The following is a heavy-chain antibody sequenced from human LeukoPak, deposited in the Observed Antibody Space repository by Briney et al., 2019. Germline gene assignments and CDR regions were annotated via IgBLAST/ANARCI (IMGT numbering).Heavy chain of an antibody. CDR3: AGSGYYSFYYYGMDV. Sequence: GGSLRLSCAASGFTFSSYAMHWVRQAPGKGLEWVAVISYDGSNKYYADSVKGRFTISRDNSKNTLYLQMNSLRAEDTAVYYCAGSGYYSFYYYGMDVWGQGTTVTVSS. V-gene: IGHV3-30-3*01. J-gene: IGHJ6*02. CDR1: GFTFSSYA. D-gene: IGHD3-22*01. CDR2: ISYDGSNK.